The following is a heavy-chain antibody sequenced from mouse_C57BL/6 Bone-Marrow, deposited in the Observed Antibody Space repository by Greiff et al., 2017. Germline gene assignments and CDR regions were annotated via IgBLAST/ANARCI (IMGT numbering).Heavy chain of an antibody. Sequence: EVQLVESGGGLVKPGGSLRLSCAASGFTFSDYGMHWVRQAPEKALEWVAYISSGSSTIYYADTVKGRFTISRDNAKNTLFLQMTSLRSEDTAMYYCAIYYGNPFAYWGQGTLVTVSA. CDR1: GFTFSDYG. V-gene: IGHV5-17*01. CDR2: ISSGSSTI. CDR3: AIYYGNPFAY. D-gene: IGHD2-1*01. J-gene: IGHJ3*01.